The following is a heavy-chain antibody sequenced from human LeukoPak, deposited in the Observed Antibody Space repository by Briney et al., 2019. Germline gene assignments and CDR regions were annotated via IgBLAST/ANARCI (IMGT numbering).Heavy chain of an antibody. D-gene: IGHD4-17*01. J-gene: IGHJ4*02. Sequence: GGSRRLSCAASGFSFSTYTMNWVRQAPGKGLEWVSAINGRGDSTFYADSVKGQFTISRDNSKSTVYLQMNSLRADDTAVYYCAKERQTGDYFTSDFWGQGTLVTVSS. CDR1: GFSFSTYT. CDR3: AKERQTGDYFTSDF. CDR2: INGRGDST. V-gene: IGHV3-23*01.